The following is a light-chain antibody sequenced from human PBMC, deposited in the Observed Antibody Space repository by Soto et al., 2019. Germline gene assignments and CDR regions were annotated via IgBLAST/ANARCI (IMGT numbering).Light chain of an antibody. V-gene: IGKV1-5*03. CDR3: LQYNVYPLT. J-gene: IGKJ4*01. Sequence: DIQMTQSPSTLSASVGDTATITCRASQNINRWLAWYQQRPGKAPNLLIHKASSLEGGVPSRCSGSSSGTEFALTISSLQPDDVATYFCLQYNVYPLTFGGGTKVEI. CDR1: QNINRW. CDR2: KAS.